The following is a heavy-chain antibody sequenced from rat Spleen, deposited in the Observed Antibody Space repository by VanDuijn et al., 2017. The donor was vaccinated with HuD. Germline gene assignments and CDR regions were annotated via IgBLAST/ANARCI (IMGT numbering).Heavy chain of an antibody. CDR3: AKDGPFYYYTRHHYWYFDF. CDR2: ISYDGSST. D-gene: IGHD1-1*01. CDR1: GFTFSDYN. V-gene: IGHV5-7*01. Sequence: EVQLVESGGGLVQPGRSMKLSCAASGFTFSDYNMAWVRQAPKTGLEWVATISYDGSSTYYRDSVKGRFTISRDNAKTTLYLQMDSLRSEDTATYYCAKDGPFYYYTRHHYWYFDFWGPGTMVTVSS. J-gene: IGHJ1*01.